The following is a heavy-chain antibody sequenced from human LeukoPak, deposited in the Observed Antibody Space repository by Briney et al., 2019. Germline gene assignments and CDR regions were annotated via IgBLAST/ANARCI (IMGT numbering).Heavy chain of an antibody. J-gene: IGHJ3*02. CDR3: AKDSGHSTGTYYYDSSGYDAFDI. V-gene: IGHV3-23*01. D-gene: IGHD3-22*01. CDR2: ISGSGGGT. CDR1: GFTFSSYA. Sequence: LPGGSLRLSCAASGFTFSSYAMSWVRQAPGKGLEWVSAISGSGGGTYYADSVKGRFTISRDNSKNTLYLQMNSLRAEDTAVYYCAKDSGHSTGTYYYDSSGYDAFDIWGQGTMVTVPS.